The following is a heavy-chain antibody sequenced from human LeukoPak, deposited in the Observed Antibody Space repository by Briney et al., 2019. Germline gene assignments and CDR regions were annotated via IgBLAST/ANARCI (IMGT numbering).Heavy chain of an antibody. CDR3: AKVRLYSSSWYPDAFDI. V-gene: IGHV3-23*01. Sequence: PGGSLRLSCAAPGFTFSSYAMSWVRQAPGKGLEWVSAISGSGGSTYYADSVKGRFTISRDNSKNTLYLQMNSLRAEDTAVYYCAKVRLYSSSWYPDAFDIWGQGTMVTVSS. D-gene: IGHD6-13*01. J-gene: IGHJ3*02. CDR2: ISGSGGST. CDR1: GFTFSSYA.